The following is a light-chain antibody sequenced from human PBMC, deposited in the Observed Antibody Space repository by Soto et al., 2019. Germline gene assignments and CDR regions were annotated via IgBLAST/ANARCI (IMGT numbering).Light chain of an antibody. V-gene: IGKV1-27*01. Sequence: DSQMTQSPSSLSASVGDRVTITCRASQGISNYLAWYQQKPGKVPKLLIYAASTLQSEVPSRFSGSESGTDFTLTISSLQPEDVATYYCQKYNSAPRTFGQGTKVEIK. CDR3: QKYNSAPRT. CDR2: AAS. J-gene: IGKJ1*01. CDR1: QGISNY.